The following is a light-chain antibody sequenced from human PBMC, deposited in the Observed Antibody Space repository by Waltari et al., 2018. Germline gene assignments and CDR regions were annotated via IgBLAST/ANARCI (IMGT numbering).Light chain of an antibody. V-gene: IGLV2-14*01. Sequence: QSALTQPASVSESPGQSITISCTGTSSDIGAYNSFSWYQQHPGKAPKLIIYEVSNRPSGISNRFSGSKSGNTASLTISGLQAEDEADFYCSSYTSRSTPYVYGTGTKVTVL. CDR3: SSYTSRSTPYV. CDR1: SSDIGAYNS. J-gene: IGLJ1*01. CDR2: EVS.